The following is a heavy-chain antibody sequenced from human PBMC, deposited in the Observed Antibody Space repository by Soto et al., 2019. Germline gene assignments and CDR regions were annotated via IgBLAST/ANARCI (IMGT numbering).Heavy chain of an antibody. J-gene: IGHJ4*02. CDR3: AKDFLDVTMVRGVCPDY. CDR2: ISYDGSNK. V-gene: IGHV3-30*18. Sequence: GGSLRLSCAASGFTFSSYGMHRVRQAPGKGLEWVAVISYDGSNKYYADSVKGRFTISRDNSKNTLYLQMNSLRAEDTAVYYCAKDFLDVTMVRGVCPDYWGQGTLVTVSS. D-gene: IGHD3-10*01. CDR1: GFTFSSYG.